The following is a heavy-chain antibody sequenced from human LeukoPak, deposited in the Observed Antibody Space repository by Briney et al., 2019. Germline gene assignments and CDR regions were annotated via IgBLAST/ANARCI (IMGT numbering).Heavy chain of an antibody. Sequence: GGSLRLSCAASGFTFSSYEMNWVRQAPGKGLEWVSYISSSGSTIYYADSVKGRFTISRDNAKNSLYLQMSSLRAEDTAVYYCARLGQQLIGHWGQGTLVTVSS. V-gene: IGHV3-48*03. J-gene: IGHJ4*02. CDR2: ISSSGSTI. D-gene: IGHD6-13*01. CDR3: ARLGQQLIGH. CDR1: GFTFSSYE.